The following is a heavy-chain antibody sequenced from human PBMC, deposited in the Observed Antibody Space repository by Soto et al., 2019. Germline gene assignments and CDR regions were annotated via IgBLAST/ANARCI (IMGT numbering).Heavy chain of an antibody. D-gene: IGHD2-2*01. CDR1: GFTFSDYY. J-gene: IGHJ6*02. CDR3: ARDFVVVPAASRPYYYYGMDV. V-gene: IGHV3-11*01. Sequence: GGSLRLSCAASGFTFSDYYMSWIRQAPGKGLEWVSYISSSGSTIYYAYSVRGRFTISRDNAKNSLYLQMNSLRAEDTAVYYCARDFVVVPAASRPYYYYGMDVWGQGTTVTVSS. CDR2: ISSSGSTI.